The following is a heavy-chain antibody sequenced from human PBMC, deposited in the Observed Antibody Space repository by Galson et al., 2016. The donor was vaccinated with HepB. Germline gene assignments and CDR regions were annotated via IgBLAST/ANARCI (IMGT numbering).Heavy chain of an antibody. CDR3: ARSLYYDFWSGQKGWFDP. CDR1: GYSFTSFW. D-gene: IGHD3-3*01. J-gene: IGHJ5*02. V-gene: IGHV5-51*01. CDR2: IYPGDSDT. Sequence: QSGAEVKKPGESLKISCKGSGYSFTSFWIAWVRQMPGKGLEWMGIIYPGDSDTRYSPSFQGQVTISADKSIDTAYLQWSSLKASDIAMYYCARSLYYDFWSGQKGWFDPWGQGTLVTGSS.